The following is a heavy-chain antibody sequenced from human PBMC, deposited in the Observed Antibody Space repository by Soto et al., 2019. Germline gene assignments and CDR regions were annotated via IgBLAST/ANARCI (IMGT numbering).Heavy chain of an antibody. J-gene: IGHJ6*02. V-gene: IGHV3-30*18. D-gene: IGHD6-13*01. CDR2: ISYDGSNK. CDR1: GFTFSSYG. Sequence: QVQLVESGGGVVQPGRSLRLSCAASGFTFSSYGMHRVRQAPGKGLERVAVISYDGSNKYYADSVKGRFTISRDNSKNTLYLQRNSLRAADTAVYYCAQDRRIAAAGTLDVGYGMAVWVQGTTVTVSS. CDR3: AQDRRIAAAGTLDVGYGMAV.